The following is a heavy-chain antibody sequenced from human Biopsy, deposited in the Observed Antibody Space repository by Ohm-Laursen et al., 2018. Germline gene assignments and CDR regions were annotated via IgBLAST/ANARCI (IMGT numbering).Heavy chain of an antibody. J-gene: IGHJ5*02. V-gene: IGHV1-2*02. CDR1: GYTFAGYY. Sequence: SSVKVSCKVSGYTFAGYYLHWVRQAPGHGLEWMAWLNPNTGYAHYAQRFQGRVTMTRDTSISTAYVDLSSLRSDDTAVYYCTRGGYYYDSLAYYYWFDPWGQGTLVTVSS. CDR3: TRGGYYYDSLAYYYWFDP. D-gene: IGHD3-22*01. CDR2: LNPNTGYA.